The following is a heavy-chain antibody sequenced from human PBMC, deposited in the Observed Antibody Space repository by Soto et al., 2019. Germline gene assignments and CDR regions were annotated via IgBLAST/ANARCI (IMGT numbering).Heavy chain of an antibody. Sequence: QMQLVQSGPEVKKPGTSVKVSCKASGFTFTSSAVQWVRQARGQRLEWIGWIVVGSGNTNYAQKFQERVTIARDMSTSPAYMELSSLRSEDTAVYYCAAPEYSSSSPFDYWGQGTLVTVSS. CDR2: IVVGSGNT. CDR3: AAPEYSSSSPFDY. CDR1: GFTFTSSA. V-gene: IGHV1-58*01. D-gene: IGHD6-6*01. J-gene: IGHJ4*02.